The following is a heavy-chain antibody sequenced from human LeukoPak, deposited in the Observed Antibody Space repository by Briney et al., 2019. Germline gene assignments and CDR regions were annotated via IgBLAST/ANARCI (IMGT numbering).Heavy chain of an antibody. CDR3: ARAGEHSSSWYPALRPAWFDP. CDR1: GFTFSNYA. CDR2: KSSNGGIT. D-gene: IGHD6-13*01. Sequence: GGSLRLSCAASGFTFSNYAIPWVRQAPGKGLEYVSAKSSNGGITYYVNSVKGRFTISRDNSKNTLYLQMGSLRTEDTAVYYCARAGEHSSSWYPALRPAWFDPWGQGALVTVSS. V-gene: IGHV3-64*01. J-gene: IGHJ5*02.